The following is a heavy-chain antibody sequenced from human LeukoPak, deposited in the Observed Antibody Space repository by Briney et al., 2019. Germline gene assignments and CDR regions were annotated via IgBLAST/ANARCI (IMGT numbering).Heavy chain of an antibody. V-gene: IGHV1-2*02. CDR1: GYTFTGYY. J-gene: IGHJ4*02. Sequence: ASVKVSCKASGYTFTGYYMHWVRQAPGQGLEWMGWINPNSGGTNYAQKFQGRVTMTRDTSISTAYMELSRLRSDDTAVYYCARAHCSGGRCYSVGWGDYFDYWGQGSLVTVSS. D-gene: IGHD2-15*01. CDR2: INPNSGGT. CDR3: ARAHCSGGRCYSVGWGDYFDY.